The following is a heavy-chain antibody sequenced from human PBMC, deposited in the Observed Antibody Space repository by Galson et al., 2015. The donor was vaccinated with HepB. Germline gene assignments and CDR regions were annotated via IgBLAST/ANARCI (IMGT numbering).Heavy chain of an antibody. CDR1: GDSVSSNSAA. CDR2: TYYRSKWYN. D-gene: IGHD6-19*01. V-gene: IGHV6-1*01. J-gene: IGHJ4*02. CDR3: AREYSSGWSQNFDY. Sequence: CAISGDSVSSNSAAWNWIRQSPSRGLEWLGRTYYRSKWYNDYAVSVKSRITINPDTSKNQFSLQLNSVTPEDTAVYYCAREYSSGWSQNFDYWGQGTLVTVSS.